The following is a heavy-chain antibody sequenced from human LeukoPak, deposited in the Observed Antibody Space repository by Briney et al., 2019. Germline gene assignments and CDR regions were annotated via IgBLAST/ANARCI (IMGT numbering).Heavy chain of an antibody. J-gene: IGHJ4*02. D-gene: IGHD6-13*01. V-gene: IGHV4-34*01. CDR1: GGSFSGYY. CDR3: ATLFIAAADLFDY. Sequence: SETLSLTCAVYGGSFSGYYWSWIRQPPGKGLEWIGEINHSGSTNYNPSLKSRVTISVDTSKNQFSLKLSSVTAADTAVYYCATLFIAAADLFDYWGQGTLVTVSS. CDR2: INHSGST.